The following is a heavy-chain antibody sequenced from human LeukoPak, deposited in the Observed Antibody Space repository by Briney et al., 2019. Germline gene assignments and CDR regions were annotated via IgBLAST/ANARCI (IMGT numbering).Heavy chain of an antibody. J-gene: IGHJ5*02. CDR2: ISGSGGST. Sequence: PGGSLRLSCEASGFTFSSYAMSWVRQAPGKGLEWVSAISGSGGSTYYADSVKGRFTISRDNSKNTLYLQMNSLRAEDTAVYYCAKDDGGYYYDSSGYYYRAWGQGTLVTVSS. CDR3: AKDDGGYYYDSSGYYYRA. CDR1: GFTFSSYA. V-gene: IGHV3-23*01. D-gene: IGHD3-22*01.